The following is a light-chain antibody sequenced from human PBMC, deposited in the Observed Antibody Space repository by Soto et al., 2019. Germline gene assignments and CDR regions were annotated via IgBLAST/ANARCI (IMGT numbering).Light chain of an antibody. Sequence: DIQMTQSPSSLSASVGDRVTITCQASQDISNYLNWYQQKPGKAPKLLIYDACNLETGVPSRFSGSGSGTHFTFTISSLQPEDIATYYCQQYDNLPITFGQGTRLEIK. V-gene: IGKV1-33*01. CDR2: DAC. CDR1: QDISNY. CDR3: QQYDNLPIT. J-gene: IGKJ5*01.